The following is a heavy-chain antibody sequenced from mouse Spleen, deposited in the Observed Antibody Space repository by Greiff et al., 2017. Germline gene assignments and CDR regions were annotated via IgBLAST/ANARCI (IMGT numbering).Heavy chain of an antibody. J-gene: IGHJ4*01. Sequence: EVKLEESGGGLVKLGGSLKLSCAASGFTFSSYAMSWVRQTPEKRLEWVATISSGGGNTYYPDSVKGRFTISRDNAKNTLYLQMSSLKSEDTAMYYCARLPMITTYAMDYWGQGTSVTVSS. D-gene: IGHD2-4*01. CDR1: GFTFSSYA. V-gene: IGHV5-9*04. CDR3: ARLPMITTYAMDY. CDR2: ISSGGGNT.